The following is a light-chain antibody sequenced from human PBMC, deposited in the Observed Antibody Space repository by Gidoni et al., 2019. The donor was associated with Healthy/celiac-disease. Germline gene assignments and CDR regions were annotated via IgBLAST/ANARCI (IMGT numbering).Light chain of an antibody. CDR3: QQYNSYSWG. Sequence: DIQMTQSPSTLSASVGDRVTITCRASQSISSWLAWYQQKPGKAPKLLIYKASSLESGVPSRFSGSGSGTEFTLTISSLRPDDFATYYCQQYNSYSWGFGQGTRLEIK. CDR1: QSISSW. J-gene: IGKJ5*01. CDR2: KAS. V-gene: IGKV1-5*03.